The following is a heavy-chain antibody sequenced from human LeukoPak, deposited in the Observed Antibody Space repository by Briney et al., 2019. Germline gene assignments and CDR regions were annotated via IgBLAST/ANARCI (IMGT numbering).Heavy chain of an antibody. CDR2: IYPGDSDT. Sequence: GESLKISCQGSGYSFTSYWIGWVRQMPGKGLEWMGIIYPGDSDTRYSPSFQGQVTISADKSISTAYLQWSSLKASDTAMYYCARHESSYSSGWSLPFDYWGQGTLVTVSS. CDR1: GYSFTSYW. V-gene: IGHV5-51*01. CDR3: ARHESSYSSGWSLPFDY. D-gene: IGHD6-19*01. J-gene: IGHJ4*02.